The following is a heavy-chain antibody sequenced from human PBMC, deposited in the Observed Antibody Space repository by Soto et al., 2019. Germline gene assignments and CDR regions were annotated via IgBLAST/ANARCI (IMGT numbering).Heavy chain of an antibody. V-gene: IGHV4-39*01. J-gene: IGHJ5*02. CDR3: ARHRYYDILTGSGYNWFDP. CDR1: GGSISSSSYY. D-gene: IGHD3-9*01. Sequence: SETLSLTCTVSGGSISSSSYYWGWIRQPPGKGLEWIGSIYYSGSTYYNPSLKSRVTISVDTSKNQFSLKLSSVTAAGTAVYYCARHRYYDILTGSGYNWFDPWGQGTLVTVSS. CDR2: IYYSGST.